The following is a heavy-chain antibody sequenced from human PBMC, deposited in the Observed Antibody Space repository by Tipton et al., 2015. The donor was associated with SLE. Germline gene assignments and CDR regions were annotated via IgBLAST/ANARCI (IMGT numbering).Heavy chain of an antibody. Sequence: TLSLTCTVSGDSISSSRHYWGWFRQTPGRGLEWIGNVYYRGSTFYNPSLKSRVTISVDTSENQFSLQLSSVTAADTAVYYCAIPTVGATGGFDSWGHGTLVIVSS. CDR1: GDSISSSRHY. CDR2: VYYRGST. D-gene: IGHD1-26*01. J-gene: IGHJ4*01. CDR3: AIPTVGATGGFDS. V-gene: IGHV4-39*07.